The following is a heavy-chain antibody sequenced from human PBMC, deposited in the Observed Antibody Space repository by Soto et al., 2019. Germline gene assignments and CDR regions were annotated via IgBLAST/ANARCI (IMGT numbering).Heavy chain of an antibody. CDR1: GFTFGDYA. CDR3: TRDWDILTGSTAYYFDY. Sequence: GGSLRLSCTASGFTFGDYAMSWFRQAPGKGLEWVGFIRSKAYGGTTEYAASVKGRFTISRDDSKSIAYLQMNSLKTEDTAVYYCTRDWDILTGSTAYYFDYWGQGTLVTVSS. J-gene: IGHJ4*02. CDR2: IRSKAYGGTT. D-gene: IGHD3-9*01. V-gene: IGHV3-49*03.